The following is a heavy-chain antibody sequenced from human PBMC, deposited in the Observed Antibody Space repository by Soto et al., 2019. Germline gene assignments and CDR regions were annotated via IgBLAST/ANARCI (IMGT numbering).Heavy chain of an antibody. J-gene: IGHJ5*02. D-gene: IGHD3-9*01. V-gene: IGHV3-74*01. CDR1: GITFSGYW. Sequence: VTLVESGGGSVQPGGSLRLSCVASGITFSGYWMHWVRQVPGKGLVWVARVDSAGSGTSYADSVKGRFTISRDNAKNTLSLQMDSLRVEDTAVYYCATVFEPWGQGIPVTVSS. CDR3: ATVFEP. CDR2: VDSAGSGT.